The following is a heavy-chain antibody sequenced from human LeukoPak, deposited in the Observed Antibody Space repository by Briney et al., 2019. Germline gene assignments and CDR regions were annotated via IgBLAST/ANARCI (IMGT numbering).Heavy chain of an antibody. J-gene: IGHJ4*02. Sequence: GGSLRLSCAASGFTFSSYAMSWVRQAPGKGLEMVSAISGSGGSIYYADSVKGRFTISRDNSKNTLYLQMNSLRAEDTAVYYCAKDSCSGGSCYHDYWGQGTLVTVSS. CDR3: AKDSCSGGSCYHDY. CDR2: ISGSGGSI. CDR1: GFTFSSYA. V-gene: IGHV3-23*01. D-gene: IGHD2-15*01.